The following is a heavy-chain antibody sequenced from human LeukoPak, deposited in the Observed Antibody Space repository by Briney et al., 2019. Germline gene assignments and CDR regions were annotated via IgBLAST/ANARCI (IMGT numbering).Heavy chain of an antibody. CDR1: GASISNGLYY. D-gene: IGHD6-6*01. V-gene: IGHV4-39*01. CDR3: ARGSSNFDY. Sequence: SETLSLTCTVSGASISNGLYYWGWIRQPPEKGLEWIGSIYHIGSTYYNPSLESRVTISVDTSKNQFSLKLSSVTAADTAVYYCARGSSNFDYWGQGTLVTVSS. CDR2: IYHIGST. J-gene: IGHJ4*02.